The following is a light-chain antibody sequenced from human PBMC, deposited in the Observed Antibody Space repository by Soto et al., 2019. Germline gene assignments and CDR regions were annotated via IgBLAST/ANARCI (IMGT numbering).Light chain of an antibody. J-gene: IGKJ1*01. CDR3: QQYDYWPET. V-gene: IGKV3-11*01. CDR2: DAS. CDR1: QSISSY. Sequence: IMFTQSPIQLSLSPGERSTLFCRASQSISSYLAWYQQKPGQAPRLLIYDASNTATGMPARFSGSGSGTDFTLTISSLQYKDFAVYYCQQYDYWPETFGQGTKVDIK.